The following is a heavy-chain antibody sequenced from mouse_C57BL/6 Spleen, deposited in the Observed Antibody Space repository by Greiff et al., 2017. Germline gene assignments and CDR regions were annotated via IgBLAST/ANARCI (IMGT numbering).Heavy chain of an antibody. D-gene: IGHD1-1*01. Sequence: VQLQQPGAELVMPGASVKLSCKASGYTFTSYWMHWVKQRPGQGLEWIGEIDPSDSYTNYNQKFKGKSTLTVDQSSSTAYMQLSSLTSEDSAVYYCALYYGSSYWYFDVWGTGTTVTVSS. CDR3: ALYYGSSYWYFDV. J-gene: IGHJ1*03. CDR1: GYTFTSYW. V-gene: IGHV1-69*01. CDR2: IDPSDSYT.